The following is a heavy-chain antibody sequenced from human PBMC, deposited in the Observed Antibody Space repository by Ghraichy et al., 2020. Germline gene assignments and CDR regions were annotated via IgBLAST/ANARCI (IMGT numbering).Heavy chain of an antibody. CDR1: GYTFTGYY. J-gene: IGHJ4*02. CDR3: ARSRHIPSRIAVAGRPFNPVGY. CDR2: INPNSGGT. Sequence: ASVKVSCKASGYTFTGYYMHWVRQAPGQGLEWMGWINPNSGGTNYAQKFQGRVTMTRDTSISTAYMELSRLRSDDTAVYYCARSRHIPSRIAVAGRPFNPVGYWGQGTLVTVSS. D-gene: IGHD6-19*01. V-gene: IGHV1-2*02.